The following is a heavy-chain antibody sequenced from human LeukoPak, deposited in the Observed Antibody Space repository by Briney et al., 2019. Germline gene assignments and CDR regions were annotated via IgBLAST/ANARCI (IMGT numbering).Heavy chain of an antibody. V-gene: IGHV3-7*01. CDR1: GFTFSSYW. CDR3: ATYYDSSGYYSGPFDY. J-gene: IGHJ4*02. Sequence: PGGSLRLSCAASGFTFSSYWMSWVRQAPGKGLEWVANIKQDGSEKYYVDSVKGRLTISRDNAKNSLYLQMNSLRAEDTAVYYCATYYDSSGYYSGPFDYWGQGTLVTVSS. CDR2: IKQDGSEK. D-gene: IGHD3-22*01.